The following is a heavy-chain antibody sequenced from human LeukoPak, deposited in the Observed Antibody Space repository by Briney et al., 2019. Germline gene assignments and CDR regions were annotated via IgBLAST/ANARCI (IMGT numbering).Heavy chain of an antibody. V-gene: IGHV3-15*01. J-gene: IGHJ4*02. D-gene: IGHD5-18*01. CDR2: IKSKTDGGTT. CDR3: TILGYTYGRFDY. CDR1: GFTFSDAW. Sequence: GGSLRLSCAASGFTFSDAWMSWVRQAPGKGLEWVGRIKSKTDGGTTDYAAPVKGRITISRDDSKNTLYLQMNSLKTEDAAVYYCTILGYTYGRFDYWGQGTLVTVSS.